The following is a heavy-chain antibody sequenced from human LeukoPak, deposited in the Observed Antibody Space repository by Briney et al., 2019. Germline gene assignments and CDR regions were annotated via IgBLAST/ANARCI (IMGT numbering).Heavy chain of an antibody. J-gene: IGHJ4*02. V-gene: IGHV1-2*02. D-gene: IGHD3-22*01. CDR3: ARLNYYDSSAGDY. Sequence: ASVKVSCKASGYTFTGYYMHWVRQAPGQGLEWMGWINPNSGGTNYAQKFQGRVTMTRDTSISTAYMELSRLRSDDTAAYYCARLNYYDSSAGDYWGQGTLVTVSS. CDR1: GYTFTGYY. CDR2: INPNSGGT.